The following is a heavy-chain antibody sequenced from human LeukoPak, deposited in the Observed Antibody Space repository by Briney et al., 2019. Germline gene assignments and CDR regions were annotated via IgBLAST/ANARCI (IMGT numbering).Heavy chain of an antibody. D-gene: IGHD6-13*01. V-gene: IGHV3-21*01. Sequence: GGSLRLSCAASGFTFSTYNMNWVRQAPGKGLEWVSSISGSSSYIYYADSVKGRFSISRDNAKNSLYLQMNSLRAEDTAVYYCARTAGTRGADAFDIWGQGTMVTVSS. CDR3: ARTAGTRGADAFDI. J-gene: IGHJ3*02. CDR2: ISGSSSYI. CDR1: GFTFSTYN.